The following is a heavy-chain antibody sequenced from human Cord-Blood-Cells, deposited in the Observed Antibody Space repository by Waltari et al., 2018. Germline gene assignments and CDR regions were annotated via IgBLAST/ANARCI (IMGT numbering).Heavy chain of an antibody. CDR3: ARAYSSGWYIDY. J-gene: IGHJ4*02. CDR1: GGTFSSYA. D-gene: IGHD6-19*01. Sequence: QVQLVQSGAEVKKPGSSVKVSCKASGGTFSSYAISWVRQAPGQGLEWMGGISPSFDTANHAQKFQARVTITADESTSTAYMELSSLRSEDTAVYYCARAYSSGWYIDYWGQGSLVTVSS. CDR2: ISPSFDTA. V-gene: IGHV1-69*01.